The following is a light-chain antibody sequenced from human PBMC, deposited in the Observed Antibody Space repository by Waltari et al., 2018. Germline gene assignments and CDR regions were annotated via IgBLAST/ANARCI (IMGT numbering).Light chain of an antibody. Sequence: DIVMPQSPDSLAVSLGERATIHRKSSQSVLYSSNNKNYLAWYHQKPGQPPKLLIYWASTRESGVPDRFSGSGSGTDFTLTISSLQPDDSATYYCQQYHDYSTFGQGTKLEIK. CDR3: QQYHDYST. CDR1: QSVLYSSNNKNY. J-gene: IGKJ2*01. V-gene: IGKV4-1*01. CDR2: WAS.